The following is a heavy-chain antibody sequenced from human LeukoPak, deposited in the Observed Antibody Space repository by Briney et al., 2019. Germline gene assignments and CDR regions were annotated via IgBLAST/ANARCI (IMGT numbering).Heavy chain of an antibody. CDR3: ARARGIAAAVPFLDY. V-gene: IGHV1-18*01. D-gene: IGHD6-13*01. CDR2: ISAYNGNT. J-gene: IGHJ4*02. Sequence: ASVKVSCKASGYTLTSYGISWVRQAPGQGLEWMGWISAYNGNTNYAQKLQGRVTMTTDTSTSTAYMELRSLRSDDTAVYYCARARGIAAAVPFLDYWGQGTLVTVSS. CDR1: GYTLTSYG.